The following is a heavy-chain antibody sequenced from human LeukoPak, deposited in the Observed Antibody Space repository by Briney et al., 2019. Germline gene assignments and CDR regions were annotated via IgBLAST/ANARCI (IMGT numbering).Heavy chain of an antibody. V-gene: IGHV4-59*01. Sequence: SETLSLTCTVSDDSITMYYWTWIRQPPGKGLEWIGYIYYSGSTNYNPSLKGRVTISVDTSKNQFSLKLSSVTAADTAVYYCARYYYDSSGNYFDYWGQGTLVTVSS. D-gene: IGHD3-22*01. J-gene: IGHJ4*02. CDR3: ARYYYDSSGNYFDY. CDR2: IYYSGST. CDR1: DDSITMYY.